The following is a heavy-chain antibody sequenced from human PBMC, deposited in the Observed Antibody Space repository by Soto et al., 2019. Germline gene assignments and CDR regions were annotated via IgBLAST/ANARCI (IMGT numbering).Heavy chain of an antibody. J-gene: IGHJ3*02. CDR1: GFTFSRYY. V-gene: IGHV3-21*01. D-gene: IGHD2-2*01. Sequence: GGSLRLSCAASGFTFSRYYMNWVRQAPGKGLEWVSSISTTSTYTHYADSLKGRFTISRDNAKKLLYLQMDSLRAEDTAVYYCARDDGLSSTNVKAFDIWGQGTKVTVSS. CDR2: ISTTSTYT. CDR3: ARDDGLSSTNVKAFDI.